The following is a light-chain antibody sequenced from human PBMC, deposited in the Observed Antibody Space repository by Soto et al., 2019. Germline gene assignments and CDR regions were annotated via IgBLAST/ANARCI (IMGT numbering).Light chain of an antibody. V-gene: IGKV1-39*01. CDR3: QHSYETPRT. CDR2: AVS. Sequence: DIQMTQSPSSLSASVGDRVTITCRASQSIRTYLNWYQQKPGEAPKLLIYAVSSLQDGVPSRFRGSGSGTDFTLTISSLQPEDFATYFCQHSYETPRTFGQGTKVELK. J-gene: IGKJ1*01. CDR1: QSIRTY.